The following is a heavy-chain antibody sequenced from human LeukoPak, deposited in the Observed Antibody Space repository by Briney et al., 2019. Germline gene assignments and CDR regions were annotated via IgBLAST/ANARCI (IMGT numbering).Heavy chain of an antibody. CDR3: AREGYYYDSSGYYYVAFDY. J-gene: IGHJ4*02. Sequence: SETLTLTCTVSGGSISSYYWSWIRQPAGKGLEWIGRIYTSGSTNYNPSLKSRVTMSVDTSKNQFSLKLSSVTAADTAVYYCAREGYYYDSSGYYYVAFDYWGQGTLVTVSS. V-gene: IGHV4-4*07. D-gene: IGHD3-22*01. CDR2: IYTSGST. CDR1: GGSISSYY.